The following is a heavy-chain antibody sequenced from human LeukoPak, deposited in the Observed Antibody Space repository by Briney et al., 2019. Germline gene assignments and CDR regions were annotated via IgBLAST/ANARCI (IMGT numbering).Heavy chain of an antibody. V-gene: IGHV3-23*01. J-gene: IGHJ4*02. CDR2: ISGSGGTT. D-gene: IGHD3-22*01. CDR3: ASLYDSSGYYGTWWNY. Sequence: GGSLRLSCAASGFTFSSSAMNWVRQAPGKGLEWVSAISGSGGTTYYADSVKGRLTISRDNSKNTLHPQMNSLRAEDTAVYYCASLYDSSGYYGTWWNYWGQGTLVTVSS. CDR1: GFTFSSSA.